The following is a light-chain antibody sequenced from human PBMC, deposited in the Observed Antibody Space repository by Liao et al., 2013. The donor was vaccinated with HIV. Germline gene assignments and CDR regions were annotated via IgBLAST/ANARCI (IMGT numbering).Light chain of an antibody. CDR1: KLGDKY. CDR3: QAWETRSLVV. CDR2: QDN. J-gene: IGLJ2*01. V-gene: IGLV3-1*01. Sequence: SYELTQPPSVSVSPGQTASITCSGDKLGDKYVCWYQQKPGQSPVLVIYQDNKRPSGIPERFSGSNSGNTATLTISGTQAMDEADYYCQAWETRSLVVFGGGTKLTVL.